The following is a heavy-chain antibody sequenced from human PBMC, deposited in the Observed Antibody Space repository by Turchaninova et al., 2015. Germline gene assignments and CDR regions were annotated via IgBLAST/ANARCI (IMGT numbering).Heavy chain of an antibody. Sequence: QVQLQESGPGLVRPSETLSPTCTVSGGSIRSYYWSWIRQPPGKGLEWIGYIYYSGSTNSNPSLESRVTMSADTSKDQFSLRLSSVTAADTAVYYCARLTYDSSGYLFDFWGHGTLVTVSS. CDR3: ARLTYDSSGYLFDF. D-gene: IGHD3-22*01. V-gene: IGHV4-59*01. J-gene: IGHJ4*01. CDR1: GGSIRSYY. CDR2: IYYSGST.